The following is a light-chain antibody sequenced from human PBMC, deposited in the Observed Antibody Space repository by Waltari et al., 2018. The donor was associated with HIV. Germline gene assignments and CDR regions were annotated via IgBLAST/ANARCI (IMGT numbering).Light chain of an antibody. J-gene: IGKJ1*01. CDR3: QQADSVPWT. CDR2: LAS. V-gene: IGKV1-12*01. Sequence: DIQMTQSPSSVSASVGARVPITCRASQDIDSYLAWYQQKPGKAPRLLIYLASSLQSGVPSRFSGSGSGTDFTLTISSLQPEDFATYYCQQADSVPWTFGQGTKVEIK. CDR1: QDIDSY.